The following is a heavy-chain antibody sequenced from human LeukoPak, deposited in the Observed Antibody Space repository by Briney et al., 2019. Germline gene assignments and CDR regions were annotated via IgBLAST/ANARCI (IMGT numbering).Heavy chain of an antibody. D-gene: IGHD1-1*01. CDR1: GFTFCSFS. CDR3: ARLAGTYYFDY. J-gene: IGHJ4*02. V-gene: IGHV3-21*01. CDR2: ISSSSRYI. Sequence: GGSLRLSCAACGFTFCSFSMIWVRQAPGKGLVWVSYISSSSRYIYYTVSLRGRFTISRDKAKNSLYLQMNSLRAEDRAVYYWARLAGTYYFDYWGQETLVTVSS.